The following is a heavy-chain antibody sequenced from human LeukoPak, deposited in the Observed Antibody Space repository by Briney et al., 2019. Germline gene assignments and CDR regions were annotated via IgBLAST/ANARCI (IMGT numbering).Heavy chain of an antibody. J-gene: IGHJ5*02. CDR2: ITSAGGTI. D-gene: IGHD2/OR15-2a*01. CDR1: GFTFSDYY. V-gene: IGHV3-11*01. Sequence: GGSLRLSCAASGFTFSDYYMTWFRQAPGKGLEWVSYITSAGGTIFYTDSVKGRFIVSRDNAKNSLYLQMNILRAEDTAMYYCARAGPFPSNTLSFDPWGQGTLVTVSS. CDR3: ARAGPFPSNTLSFDP.